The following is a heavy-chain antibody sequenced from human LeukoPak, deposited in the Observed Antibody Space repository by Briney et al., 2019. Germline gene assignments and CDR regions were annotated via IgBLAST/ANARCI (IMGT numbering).Heavy chain of an antibody. CDR1: GFIFSDYN. CDR3: AKDVSGSIDS. CDR2: ISGDGGRT. Sequence: GGSLRLSCAASGFIFSDYNMHWVRQVPGKGLEWVSIISGDGGRTSYADSVKSRVTISRDNSKNSLYLQMNSLRTEDTAFYYCAKDVSGSIDSWGQGTLVTVSS. V-gene: IGHV3-43*02. J-gene: IGHJ4*02. D-gene: IGHD5/OR15-5a*01.